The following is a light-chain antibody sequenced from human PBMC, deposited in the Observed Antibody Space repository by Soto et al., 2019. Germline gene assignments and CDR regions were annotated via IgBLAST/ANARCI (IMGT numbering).Light chain of an antibody. V-gene: IGKV1-9*01. CDR2: AAS. CDR3: QQSYSTPPWT. J-gene: IGKJ1*01. CDR1: QGISSY. Sequence: IQMTQSPSFLSASVKARVPITCHTNQGISSYLGWYQQNPGKAPKLLIYAASTLQSGVPSRLSGSGSGTEFTLTISSLQPEDFATYFCQQSYSTPPWTFGQGTKVDI.